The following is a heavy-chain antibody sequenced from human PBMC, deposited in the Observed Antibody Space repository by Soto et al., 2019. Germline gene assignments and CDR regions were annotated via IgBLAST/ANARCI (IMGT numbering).Heavy chain of an antibody. CDR2: ISGSGGST. CDR1: GFTFSSYA. D-gene: IGHD3-16*01. CDR3: AKDRLILRPNVPFDY. V-gene: IGHV3-23*01. J-gene: IGHJ4*02. Sequence: EVQLLESWGGLVQPGGSLRLSCAASGFTFSSYAMSWVRQAPGKGLEWVSAISGSGGSTYYTDSVKGRFTVSRDNSKNTQYLQMNSLRAEDTAVYYCAKDRLILRPNVPFDYWGQGTLVTASS.